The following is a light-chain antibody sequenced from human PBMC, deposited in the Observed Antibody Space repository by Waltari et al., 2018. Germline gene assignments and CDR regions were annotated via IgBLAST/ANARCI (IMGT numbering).Light chain of an antibody. CDR2: AAS. J-gene: IGKJ3*01. CDR3: QQLDTYPFT. CDR1: RGISTF. V-gene: IGKV1-9*01. Sequence: DIQLTQSPSFLSASIGDKVTITCRATRGISTFLAWYQQKPGKAPNLLIYAASTLEGGVPSRFSGSVSGTDFTLTISSLQPEDLATYYCQQLDTYPFTFGPGTKVGVK.